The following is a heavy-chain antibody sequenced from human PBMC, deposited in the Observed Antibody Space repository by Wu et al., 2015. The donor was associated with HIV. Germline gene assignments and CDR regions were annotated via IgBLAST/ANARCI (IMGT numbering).Heavy chain of an antibody. D-gene: IGHD6-19*01. V-gene: IGHV1-2*02. Sequence: VLKKPGASVKVSCKASGYTFTGYYMHWVRQAPGQGLEWMGWINPNSGGTNYAQKFQGRVTMTRDTSISTAYMELSRLRSDDTAVYYCARFNKGSGWEYYYGMDVWGQGTTVTVSS. CDR3: ARFNKGSGWEYYYGMDV. CDR2: INPNSGGT. J-gene: IGHJ6*02. CDR1: GYTFTGYY.